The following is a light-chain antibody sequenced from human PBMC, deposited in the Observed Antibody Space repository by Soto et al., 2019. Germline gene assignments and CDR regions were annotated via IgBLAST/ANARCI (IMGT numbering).Light chain of an antibody. J-gene: IGKJ1*01. CDR3: QQYYSYPWT. CDR2: AAS. Sequence: IQMTQSPSTLSGSVGDRVTITCRASQGISSYLAWYQQKPGKAPKLLIYAASTLQSGVPSRFSGRGSGTDFTLTISCLQSEDFATYYCQQYYSYPWTFGQGTKVEI. V-gene: IGKV1-8*01. CDR1: QGISSY.